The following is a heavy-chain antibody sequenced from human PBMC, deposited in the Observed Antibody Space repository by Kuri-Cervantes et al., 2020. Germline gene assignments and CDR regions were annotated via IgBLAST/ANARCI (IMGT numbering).Heavy chain of an antibody. CDR1: GYTFTSYG. Sequence: SVKVSCKASGYTFTSYGISWVRQAPGQGLEWMGGIIPIFGTANYAQKFQGRVTMTRDTSTSTVYMELSSLRSEDTAVYYCASPNPLFSYNNHSKSRYYYYMDVWGKGTTVTVSS. V-gene: IGHV1-69*05. CDR2: IIPIFGTA. D-gene: IGHD3-10*01. J-gene: IGHJ6*03. CDR3: ASPNPLFSYNNHSKSRYYYYMDV.